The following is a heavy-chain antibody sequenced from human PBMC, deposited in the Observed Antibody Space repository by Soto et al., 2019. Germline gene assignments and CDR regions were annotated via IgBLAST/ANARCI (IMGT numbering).Heavy chain of an antibody. CDR2: IYYTGST. J-gene: IGHJ4*02. CDR3: ARSTRGYSGYASHIDN. Sequence: QVQLQESGPGLVKPSETLSLTCSVSGGSVTNYYWSWIRQPPGKGLEWIGYIYYTGSTNYNPSHKSRLPIPVDTSKNHFSLNLSSETAADTAVYYCARSTRGYSGYASHIDNWGQGTQVTVSS. CDR1: GGSVTNYY. D-gene: IGHD5-12*01. V-gene: IGHV4-59*02.